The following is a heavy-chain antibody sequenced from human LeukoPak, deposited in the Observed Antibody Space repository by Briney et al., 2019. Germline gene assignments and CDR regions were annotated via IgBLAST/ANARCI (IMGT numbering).Heavy chain of an antibody. CDR2: IRSNSDGGTI. CDR3: ATDFYDST. J-gene: IGHJ5*02. Sequence: GGSLRLSCAASGLTFSSYWMHWVRQAPGKGLEWVGRIRSNSDGGTIDYAAPVKGRFTLSRDDSKTTLYLQMNSLQTEDTAVYYCATDFYDSTWGQGTLVTVSS. CDR1: GLTFSSYW. D-gene: IGHD3-22*01. V-gene: IGHV3-15*07.